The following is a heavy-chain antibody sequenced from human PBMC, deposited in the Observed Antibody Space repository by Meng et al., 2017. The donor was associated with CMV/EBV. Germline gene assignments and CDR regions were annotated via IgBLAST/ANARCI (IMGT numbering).Heavy chain of an antibody. CDR2: MNPNSGNT. D-gene: IGHD3-3*01. CDR3: ARGYDFWSGPTRTYYYYGMDV. V-gene: IGHV1-8*01. CDR1: GYTFTSYD. J-gene: IGHJ6*02. Sequence: ASVKVSCKASGYTFTSYDINWVRQATGQGLEWMGWMNPNSGNTGYAQKFQGRVTMTRNTSISTAYMELSSLRSEDTAVYYCARGYDFWSGPTRTYYYYGMDVWGQGTTVTVSS.